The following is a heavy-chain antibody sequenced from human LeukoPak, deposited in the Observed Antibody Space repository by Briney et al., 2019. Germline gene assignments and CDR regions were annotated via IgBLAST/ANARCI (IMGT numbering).Heavy chain of an antibody. CDR3: ARGLLWFGEFLAFDI. Sequence: GGSLRLSCAVSGFTVSSNHMSWVRQAPGKGLEWVANIKQDGSEKYYVDSVKGRFTISRDNAKSSLYLQMNSLRAEDTAVYYCARGLLWFGEFLAFDIWGQGTMVTVSS. J-gene: IGHJ3*02. V-gene: IGHV3-7*01. CDR1: GFTVSSNH. CDR2: IKQDGSEK. D-gene: IGHD3-10*01.